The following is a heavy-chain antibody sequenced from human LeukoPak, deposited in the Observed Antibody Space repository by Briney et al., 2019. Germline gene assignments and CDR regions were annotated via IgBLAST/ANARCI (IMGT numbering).Heavy chain of an antibody. CDR2: ISDSGGSI. V-gene: IGHV3-23*01. Sequence: GGSLRLSCAASGFTFSSYAMSWVRQAPGKGLEWVSVISDSGGSIHYADSVKGRFTISRDNSKNTLYLQMNSLRAEDTAIYYCANPRVGARGWGQGTLVTVSS. CDR3: ANPRVGARG. CDR1: GFTFSSYA. D-gene: IGHD1-26*01. J-gene: IGHJ4*02.